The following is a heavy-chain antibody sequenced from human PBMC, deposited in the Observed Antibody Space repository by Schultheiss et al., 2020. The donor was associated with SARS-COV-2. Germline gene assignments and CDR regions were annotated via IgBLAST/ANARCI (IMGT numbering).Heavy chain of an antibody. J-gene: IGHJ4*02. Sequence: ASVKVSCKASGYTFTSYGISWVRQAPGQGLEWMGWISAYNGNTNYAQKLQGRVTMTTDTSTSTAYMELRSLRSDDTAVYYCARAPRKRLLRYFDWFVVYWGQGTLVTVSS. D-gene: IGHD3-9*01. V-gene: IGHV1-18*01. CDR1: GYTFTSYG. CDR3: ARAPRKRLLRYFDWFVVY. CDR2: ISAYNGNT.